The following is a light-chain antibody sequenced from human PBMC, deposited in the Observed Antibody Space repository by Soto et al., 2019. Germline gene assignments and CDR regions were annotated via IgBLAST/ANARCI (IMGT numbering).Light chain of an antibody. CDR3: QQAKDFPLT. V-gene: IGKV1-12*01. CDR1: QAIDDW. CDR2: GSS. Sequence: DIQMTQFPSSVSASVGDTVTITCRENQAIDDWLAWYQQKPGKAPKLLMYGSSTLQSGVPSHFSGSRSGTDFILTITSLQPEDFATYFCQQAKDFPLTFGGGTKVEIK. J-gene: IGKJ4*01.